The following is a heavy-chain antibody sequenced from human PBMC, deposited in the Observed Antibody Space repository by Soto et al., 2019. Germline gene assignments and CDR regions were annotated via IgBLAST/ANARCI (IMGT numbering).Heavy chain of an antibody. CDR3: ARGGWCYYGSSGYYPPCNGFDP. V-gene: IGHV4-31*03. J-gene: IGHJ5*02. D-gene: IGHD3-22*01. Sequence: SETLSLTCTVSGGSISSGGYYWSWIRQHPGKGLEWIGYIYYSGSTYYNPSHKSRVTISVDTSKNQFSLKLSSVTAADTSVYYGARGGWCYYGSSGYYPPCNGFDPWGQGTLVTVSS. CDR2: IYYSGST. CDR1: GGSISSGGYY.